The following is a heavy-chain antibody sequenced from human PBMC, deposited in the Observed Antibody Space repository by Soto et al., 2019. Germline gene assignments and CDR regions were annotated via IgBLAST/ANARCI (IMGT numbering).Heavy chain of an antibody. J-gene: IGHJ3*02. CDR3: ARLRGLRLEKTLASAFDI. CDR1: GYSFTSYW. D-gene: IGHD4-17*01. V-gene: IGHV5-51*01. Sequence: PGESLKISCKGSGYSFTSYWIGWVRQMPGKGLEWMGIIYPGDSDTRYSPSFQGQVTISADKSISTAYLQWSSLRASDTAMYYCARLRGLRLEKTLASAFDIWGQGTMVTVS. CDR2: IYPGDSDT.